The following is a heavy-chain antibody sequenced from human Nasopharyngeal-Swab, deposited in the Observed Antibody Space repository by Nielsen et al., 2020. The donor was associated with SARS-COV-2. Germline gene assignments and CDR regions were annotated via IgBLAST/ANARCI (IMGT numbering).Heavy chain of an antibody. CDR3: ARGDCSGGSCYFGHFDY. CDR2: IYHSGST. J-gene: IGHJ4*02. D-gene: IGHD2-15*01. V-gene: IGHV4-30-2*01. Sequence: WIRQPPGKGLEWIGYIYHSGSTYYNPSLKSRVTISVDRSKNQFSLKLSSVTAADTAVYYCARGDCSGGSCYFGHFDYWGQGTLVTVSS.